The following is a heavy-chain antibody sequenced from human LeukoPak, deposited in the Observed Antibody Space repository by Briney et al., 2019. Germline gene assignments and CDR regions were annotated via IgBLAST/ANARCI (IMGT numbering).Heavy chain of an antibody. J-gene: IGHJ6*02. V-gene: IGHV1-69*13. CDR3: ARDLTGYDSYYYGMDV. CDR2: IIPIFGTA. Sequence: VKVSCQASGGTFSSYAISWVRQAPGQGLEWMGGIIPIFGTANYAQKFQGRVTITADESTSTAYMELSSLRSEDTAVYYCARDLTGYDSYYYGMDVWGQGTTVTVSS. CDR1: GGTFSSYA. D-gene: IGHD5-12*01.